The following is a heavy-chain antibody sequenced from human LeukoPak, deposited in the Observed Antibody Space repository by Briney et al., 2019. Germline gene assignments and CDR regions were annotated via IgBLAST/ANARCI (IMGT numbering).Heavy chain of an antibody. V-gene: IGHV3-48*04. CDR2: ISSSSSTI. Sequence: PGGSLRLSCEASGLTFNNYAMHWVRQSSGKGLEWVSYISSSSSTIYYADSVKGRFTISRDNAKNSLYLQMNSLRAEDTAVYYCARELRVRVVVLNGMDVWGQGTTVTVSS. CDR1: GLTFNNYA. D-gene: IGHD2-15*01. CDR3: ARELRVRVVVLNGMDV. J-gene: IGHJ6*02.